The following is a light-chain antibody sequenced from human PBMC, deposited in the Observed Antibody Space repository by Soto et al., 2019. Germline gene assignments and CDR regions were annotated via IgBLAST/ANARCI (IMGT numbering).Light chain of an antibody. CDR1: QDIGIY. CDR3: QQLRMYPST. Sequence: DIQMTQPPSSLSASVGDGVTITCRASQDIGIYVAWYQQKPGEAPKLLIYAASTLYGGVPSRFSGSGSGTDFALTITSLQAEDFATYYCQQLRMYPSTFGGGTKVDI. CDR2: AAS. J-gene: IGKJ4*01. V-gene: IGKV1-9*01.